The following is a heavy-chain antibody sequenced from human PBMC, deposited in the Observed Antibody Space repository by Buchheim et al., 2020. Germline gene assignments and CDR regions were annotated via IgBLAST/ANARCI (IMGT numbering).Heavy chain of an antibody. J-gene: IGHJ3*02. Sequence: QVQLVESGGGVVQPGRSLRLSCAASGFTFSSYGMHWVRQAPGKGLEWVAVISYDGSNKYYADSVKGRFTISRDNSKNTLYLQMNSLRAEDTAVYYCAKDAYYYGSGSSRKAFDIWGQGT. CDR2: ISYDGSNK. D-gene: IGHD3-10*01. CDR3: AKDAYYYGSGSSRKAFDI. V-gene: IGHV3-30*18. CDR1: GFTFSSYG.